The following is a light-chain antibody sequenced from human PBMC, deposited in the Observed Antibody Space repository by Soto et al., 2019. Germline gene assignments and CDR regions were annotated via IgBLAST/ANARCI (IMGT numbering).Light chain of an antibody. V-gene: IGLV2-14*01. J-gene: IGLJ1*01. CDR2: EAS. CDR1: SSDVCGYNY. Sequence: QSVTAQPASVSGSPGQSIPISCTGTSSDVCGYNYVSWYKQHPAKAPKLIIYEASNPPSVVSTRVSCSKSGTHATLSLSGLQAEHEADYYCSSYTSSSTLYVFATGTKVAV. CDR3: SSYTSSSTLYV.